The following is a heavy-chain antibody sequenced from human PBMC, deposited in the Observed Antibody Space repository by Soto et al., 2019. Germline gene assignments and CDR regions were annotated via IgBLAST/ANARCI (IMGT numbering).Heavy chain of an antibody. J-gene: IGHJ4*02. CDR3: ARDLQRWELELPKFDY. V-gene: IGHV1-18*01. CDR1: GYTFTSYG. D-gene: IGHD1-26*01. Sequence: QVQLVQSGAEVKKPGASVKVSCKASGYTFTSYGISWVRQAPGQGLEWMGWISAYNGNTNYAQKLQGRVTMTTDTSTSTAYMELRSLRSDDTAAYYCARDLQRWELELPKFDYWGQGTLVTVSS. CDR2: ISAYNGNT.